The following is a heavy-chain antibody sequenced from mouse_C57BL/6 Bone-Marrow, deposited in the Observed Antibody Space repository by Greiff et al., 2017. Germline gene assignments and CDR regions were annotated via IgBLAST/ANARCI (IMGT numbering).Heavy chain of an antibody. D-gene: IGHD4-1*01. CDR1: GYSITSGYD. Sequence: DVQLQESGPGMVKPSQSLSLTCTVTGYSITSGYDWHWIRHFPGNKLEWMGYISYSGSTNYNPSLKSRISITHDTSKNHFFLKLNSLNTEDTATYYCARALTGRFAYWGQGTLVTVSA. CDR3: ARALTGRFAY. V-gene: IGHV3-1*01. CDR2: ISYSGST. J-gene: IGHJ3*01.